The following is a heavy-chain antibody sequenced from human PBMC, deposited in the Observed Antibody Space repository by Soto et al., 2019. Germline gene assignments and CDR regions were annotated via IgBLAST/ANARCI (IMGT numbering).Heavy chain of an antibody. CDR1: GFSLNTGGVT. J-gene: IGHJ1*01. CDR3: AHSPAPRVYFQH. CDR2: TYWDDGK. V-gene: IGHV2-5*02. D-gene: IGHD3-10*01. Sequence: SGHTLVNPTQTLTLTCVFSGFSLNTGGVTVGWIRQPPGKALEWVALTYWDDGKRYSPSLKSRLTITKETSRNQVVLTMTNVDPEDTATYFCAHSPAPRVYFQHWGEGTLVTVSS.